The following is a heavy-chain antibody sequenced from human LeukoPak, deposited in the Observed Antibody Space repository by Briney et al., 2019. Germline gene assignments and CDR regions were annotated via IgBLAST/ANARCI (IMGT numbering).Heavy chain of an antibody. CDR1: GYTFTSYA. J-gene: IGHJ4*02. Sequence: ASVTVSCKASGYTFTSYAMNWVRQAPGQGLEWMGWINTNTGNPTYAQGFTGRFVFSLDTSVSTAYLQISSLKAEDTAVYYCARILRMPGRYYWDGDLDYWGQGTLVTVSS. CDR3: ARILRMPGRYYWDGDLDY. D-gene: IGHD2-21*02. V-gene: IGHV7-4-1*02. CDR2: INTNTGNP.